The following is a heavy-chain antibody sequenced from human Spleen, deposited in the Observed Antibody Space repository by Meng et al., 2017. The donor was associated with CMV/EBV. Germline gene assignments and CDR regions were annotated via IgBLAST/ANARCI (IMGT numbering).Heavy chain of an antibody. V-gene: IGHV3-23*01. CDR1: FPFSSYA. J-gene: IGHJ5*02. D-gene: IGHD2-2*01. CDR2: ISGSGGST. Sequence: FPFSSYAMSWVRRAPGKGLEWVSAISGSGGSTYYADSVKGRFTISRDNSKNTLYLQMNSLRAEDTAVYYCAKVNIVVVPAAKGPWFDPWGQGTLVTVSS. CDR3: AKVNIVVVPAAKGPWFDP.